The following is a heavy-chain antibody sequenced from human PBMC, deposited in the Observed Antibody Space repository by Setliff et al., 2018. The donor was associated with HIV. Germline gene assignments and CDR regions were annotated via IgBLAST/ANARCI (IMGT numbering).Heavy chain of an antibody. CDR1: GFTFSSYS. Sequence: GGSLRLSCAASGFTFSSYSMNWVRQAPGKGLEWVSYINSGSSTIYYADSVKGRFTISRDFSDNTLYLQMNSLRPEDTAMYYCARDPLVGAPDYFDYWGQGTLVTVSS. CDR2: INSGSSTI. D-gene: IGHD1-26*01. CDR3: ARDPLVGAPDYFDY. J-gene: IGHJ4*02. V-gene: IGHV3-48*01.